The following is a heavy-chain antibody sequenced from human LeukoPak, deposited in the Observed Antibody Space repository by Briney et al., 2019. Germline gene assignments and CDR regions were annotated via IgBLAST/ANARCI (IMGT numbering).Heavy chain of an antibody. D-gene: IGHD5-24*01. J-gene: IGHJ6*03. CDR1: GFTFSSYS. V-gene: IGHV3-48*01. Sequence: PGGSLRLSCAASGFTFSSYSMNWVRQAPGKGLEWVSYISSSSSTIYYADSVKGRFTISRDNAKNSLYLQMNSLRAEDTAVYYCARETPRWLRKGGIGYYYYMDVWGKGTTVTVSS. CDR2: ISSSSSTI. CDR3: ARETPRWLRKGGIGYYYYMDV.